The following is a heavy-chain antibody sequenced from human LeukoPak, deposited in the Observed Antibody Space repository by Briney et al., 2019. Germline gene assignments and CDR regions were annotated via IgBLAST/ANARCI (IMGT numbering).Heavy chain of an antibody. CDR2: IYSGGST. CDR3: ARGQRAAAGFDY. V-gene: IGHV3-66*01. D-gene: IGHD6-13*01. CDR1: GFTVCTNY. J-gene: IGHJ4*02. Sequence: PGGSLRLSCAASGFTVCTNYMSWVRPAPRERLEWVSVIYSGGSTYYADSVKGRFTISRDNSKNTLYLQMNSLRAGDTAVYYCARGQRAAAGFDYWGQGTLVTVSS.